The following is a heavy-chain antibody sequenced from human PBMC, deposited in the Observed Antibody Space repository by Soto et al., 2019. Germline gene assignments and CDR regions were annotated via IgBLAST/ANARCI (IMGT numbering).Heavy chain of an antibody. CDR1: GYTFTSYA. V-gene: IGHV1-3*01. Sequence: GASVKVSCKASGYTFTSYAMHWVRQAPGQRPEWMGWINAGNGNTKYSQKFQGRVTITRDTSASTAYMELSSLRSEDTAVYYCARLYYYDSSEPPDDYWGQGTLVTVSS. CDR3: ARLYYYDSSEPPDDY. D-gene: IGHD3-22*01. J-gene: IGHJ4*02. CDR2: INAGNGNT.